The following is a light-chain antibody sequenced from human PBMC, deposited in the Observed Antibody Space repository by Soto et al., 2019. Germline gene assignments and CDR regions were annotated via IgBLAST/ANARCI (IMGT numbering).Light chain of an antibody. CDR1: QSISSY. J-gene: IGKJ1*01. CDR3: LQHNSYPWT. CDR2: AAS. V-gene: IGKV1-17*01. Sequence: DIQMTQSPASLSASVGDRVTITCRASQSISSYLNWYQQKPGKAPKRLIYAASSLQRGVPSRFSGSGSGTEFTLTISSLQPEDFGTYYCLQHNSYPWTFGQGTKVDIK.